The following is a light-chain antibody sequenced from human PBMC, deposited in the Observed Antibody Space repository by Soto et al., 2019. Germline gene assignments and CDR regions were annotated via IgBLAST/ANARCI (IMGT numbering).Light chain of an antibody. CDR1: PSVTNF. V-gene: IGKV3-20*01. J-gene: IGKJ1*01. CDR2: RAS. CDR3: QHYGSSRT. Sequence: EIVVTQSPATRSLSPVSRATLSCRASPSVTNFLAWYQQKPGQAPRLLIYRASTRATGVPARFSGSGSGTDFTLTISRLEPEDFAVYFCQHYGSSRTFGQGTKVDIK.